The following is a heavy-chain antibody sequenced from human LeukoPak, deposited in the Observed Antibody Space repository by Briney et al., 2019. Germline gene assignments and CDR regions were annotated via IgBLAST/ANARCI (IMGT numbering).Heavy chain of an antibody. V-gene: IGHV4-59*01. CDR3: ARAVTFLGAVYYCYYGMDV. CDR1: GGSICSYH. CDR2: IFYRGST. Sequence: PSETLSLTCTVSGGSICSYHGSWIRHPPGKGLEWIGYIFYRGSTNYNPSLKRRVTISVATSKNQFSLKLGSVTAADTAVYYCARAVTFLGAVYYCYYGMDVWGQGATVTVSS. J-gene: IGHJ6*02. D-gene: IGHD3-16*01.